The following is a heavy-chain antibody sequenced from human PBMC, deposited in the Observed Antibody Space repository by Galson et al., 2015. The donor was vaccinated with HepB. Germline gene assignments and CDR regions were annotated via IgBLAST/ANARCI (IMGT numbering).Heavy chain of an antibody. CDR2: IYYSGST. CDR3: ARWYGGYYYYYMDV. Sequence: ETLSLTCTVSGGSISSYYWSWIRQPPGKGLEWIGYIYYSGSTNYNPSLKSRVTISVDTSKNQFSLKLSSVTAADTAVYYCARWYGGYYYYYMDVWGKGTTVTVSS. D-gene: IGHD3-10*01. V-gene: IGHV4-59*01. CDR1: GGSISSYY. J-gene: IGHJ6*03.